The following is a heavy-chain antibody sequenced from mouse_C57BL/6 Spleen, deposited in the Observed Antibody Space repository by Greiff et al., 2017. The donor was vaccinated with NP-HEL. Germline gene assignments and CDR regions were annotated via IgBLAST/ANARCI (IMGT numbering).Heavy chain of an antibody. V-gene: IGHV5-4*01. J-gene: IGHJ3*01. CDR3: ARDQRLRAWFAY. Sequence: EVKLVESGGGLVKPGGSLKLSCAASGFTFSSYAMSWVRQTPEKRLEWVATISDGGSYTYYPDNVKGRFTISRDHAKNNLYLQMSHLKTEDTAMYYCARDQRLRAWFAYWGQGTLVTVSA. CDR1: GFTFSSYA. CDR2: ISDGGSYT. D-gene: IGHD2-4*01.